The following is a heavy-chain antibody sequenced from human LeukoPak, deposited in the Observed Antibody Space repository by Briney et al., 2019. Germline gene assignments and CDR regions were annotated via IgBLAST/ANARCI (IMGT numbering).Heavy chain of an antibody. Sequence: TGGSLRLSCAASGFTFSSYWMHWVRQAPGKGLVWVSRINSDGSSTSYADSVKGRFTISRDNAKNTVYLQMNSLRAEDTAVYYCARVPLSDYYYGMDIWGQGTTVTVSS. J-gene: IGHJ6*02. CDR1: GFTFSSYW. V-gene: IGHV3-74*01. CDR3: ARVPLSDYYYGMDI. CDR2: INSDGSST. D-gene: IGHD3-3*02.